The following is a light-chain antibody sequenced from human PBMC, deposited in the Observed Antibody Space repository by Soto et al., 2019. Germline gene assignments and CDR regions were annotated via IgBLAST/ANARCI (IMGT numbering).Light chain of an antibody. J-gene: IGKJ1*01. CDR3: QQYNSYSPT. CDR1: QSISVW. CDR2: KAS. V-gene: IGKV1-5*03. Sequence: DIQMTQSPSTLSASVGDSVTITGRASQSISVWLAWYQQKAGKAPNLMIYKASRLESGVPSRFSGSGSETECTLTISGLQPGDSATYYCQQYNSYSPTFGQGTKVDIK.